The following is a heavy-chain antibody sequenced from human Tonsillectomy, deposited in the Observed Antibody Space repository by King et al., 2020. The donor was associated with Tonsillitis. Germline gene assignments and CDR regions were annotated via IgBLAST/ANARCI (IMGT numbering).Heavy chain of an antibody. J-gene: IGHJ4*02. V-gene: IGHV1-69*04. CDR3: ARGLYDSGGFTLGL. Sequence: QLVQSGAEVKKPGSSVKVSCKASGGTFSSHAINWVRQAPGQGFEWMGRIIPIIVIGSYAQEFQARVTITADKSTSTLYMDLSRLRSEDTAVYYCARGLYDSGGFTLGLWGQGTLVTVSS. CDR1: GGTFSSHA. CDR2: IIPIIVIG. D-gene: IGHD3-22*01.